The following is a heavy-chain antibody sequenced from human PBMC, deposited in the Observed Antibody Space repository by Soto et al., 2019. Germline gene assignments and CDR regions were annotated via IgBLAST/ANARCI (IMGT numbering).Heavy chain of an antibody. V-gene: IGHV3-48*02. Sequence: EVQLVESGGNLVQPGGSLILSCAASGFNFRGHNMNWVRQAPGKGLEWVAHITSGATNLYYSDSVKGRFTISRNDATNSLFLQMNSLRYDDTAVYYCSREGYGWGDYWGQGTRVTVYS. CDR1: GFNFRGHN. CDR2: ITSGATNL. J-gene: IGHJ4*02. CDR3: SREGYGWGDY. D-gene: IGHD5-18*01.